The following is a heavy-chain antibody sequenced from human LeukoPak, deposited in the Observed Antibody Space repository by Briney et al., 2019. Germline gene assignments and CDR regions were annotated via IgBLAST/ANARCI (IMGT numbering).Heavy chain of an antibody. CDR3: ARDGHSGSRDY. CDR1: GGTFSSYA. J-gene: IGHJ4*02. CDR2: IIPIFGTA. D-gene: IGHD1-26*01. Sequence: ASVKVSCKASGGTFSSYAISWVRQAPGQGLEWMGRIIPIFGTANYAQKFQGRVTVTTDESTSTAYMELSSLRSEDTAVYYCARDGHSGSRDYWGQGTLVTVSS. V-gene: IGHV1-69*05.